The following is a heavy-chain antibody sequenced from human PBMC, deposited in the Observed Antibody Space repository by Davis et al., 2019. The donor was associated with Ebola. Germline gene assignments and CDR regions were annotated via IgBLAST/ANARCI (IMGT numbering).Heavy chain of an antibody. D-gene: IGHD3-3*01. Sequence: GESLKISFAASGFTFSSYAMSWVRQAPGKGLEWVSAISGSGGSTYYADSVKGRFTISRDNAKNSLYLQMNSLRAEDTAVYYCARDAPYYDFWSGYYSSWGQGTLVTVSS. J-gene: IGHJ4*02. V-gene: IGHV3-23*01. CDR1: GFTFSSYA. CDR3: ARDAPYYDFWSGYYSS. CDR2: ISGSGGST.